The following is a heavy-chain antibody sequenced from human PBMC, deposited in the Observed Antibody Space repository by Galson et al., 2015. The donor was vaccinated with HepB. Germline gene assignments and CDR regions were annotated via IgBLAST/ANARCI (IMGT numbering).Heavy chain of an antibody. V-gene: IGHV3-23*01. J-gene: IGHJ4*02. CDR2: ISGGGSNT. CDR3: AKGLKYPSGPFDY. D-gene: IGHD6-19*01. Sequence: SLRLSCAASGFTFSSYAMTWVRQAPGKGLEWVSGISGGGSNTYYPDSVKGRFTISRDDSKNTLYLQMNSLRADDTAVYYCAKGLKYPSGPFDYWGQGILVTVSS. CDR1: GFTFSSYA.